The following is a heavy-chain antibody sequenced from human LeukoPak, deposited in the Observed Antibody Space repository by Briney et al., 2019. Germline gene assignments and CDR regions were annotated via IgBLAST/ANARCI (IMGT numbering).Heavy chain of an antibody. CDR2: ISYDGSNK. CDR3: AKDLEPQLVGAADY. Sequence: GRSLRLSCAASGFTFSSYGMHWVRQAPGKGLEWVAVISYDGSNKYYADSVKGRFTISRDNSKNTLYLQMNSLRAEDTAVYYCAKDLEPQLVGAADYWGQGTLVTVSS. CDR1: GFTFSSYG. V-gene: IGHV3-30*18. J-gene: IGHJ4*02. D-gene: IGHD1-26*01.